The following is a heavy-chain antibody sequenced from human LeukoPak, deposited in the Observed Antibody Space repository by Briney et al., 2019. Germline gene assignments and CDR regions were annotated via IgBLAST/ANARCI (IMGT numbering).Heavy chain of an antibody. D-gene: IGHD3-16*02. CDR3: ARGRLGELSSNPDAFDI. CDR1: GFTFSSYW. Sequence: GGSLRLSCAASGFTFSSYWMHWVRQSPGKGLVWVSRINSDGSTTTYADSVKGRFTISRDNPKNTLYLQMNSLRAEDTAVYYCARGRLGELSSNPDAFDIWGQGTMVTVSS. J-gene: IGHJ3*02. CDR2: INSDGSTT. V-gene: IGHV3-74*01.